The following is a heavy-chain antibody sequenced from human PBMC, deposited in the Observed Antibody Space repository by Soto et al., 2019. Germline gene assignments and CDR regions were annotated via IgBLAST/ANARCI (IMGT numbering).Heavy chain of an antibody. V-gene: IGHV4-4*07. J-gene: IGHJ6*02. CDR2: IYTSGST. Sequence: ETLSLTCTVSGGSISSYYWSWIRQPAGKGLEWIGRIYTSGSTNYNPSLKSRVTMSVDTSKNQFSLKLSSVTAADTAVYYCARLGGDCSSTSCYSYYYYGMDVWGQGTTVTVSS. D-gene: IGHD2-2*02. CDR3: ARLGGDCSSTSCYSYYYYGMDV. CDR1: GGSISSYY.